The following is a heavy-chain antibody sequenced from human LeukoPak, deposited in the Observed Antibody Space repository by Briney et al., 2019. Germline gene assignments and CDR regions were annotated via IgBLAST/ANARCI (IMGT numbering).Heavy chain of an antibody. D-gene: IGHD1-26*01. CDR2: ISSSGSTI. J-gene: IGHJ5*02. CDR1: GFTFSDYY. V-gene: IGHV3-11*04. CDR3: ARQVVGGFKANWFDP. Sequence: PGGSLRLSCAASGFTFSDYYMSWIRQAPGKGLEWVSYISSSGSTIYYADSVKGRFTISRDNAKNSLYLQMNSLRAEDTAVYYCARQVVGGFKANWFDPWGQGTLVTVSS.